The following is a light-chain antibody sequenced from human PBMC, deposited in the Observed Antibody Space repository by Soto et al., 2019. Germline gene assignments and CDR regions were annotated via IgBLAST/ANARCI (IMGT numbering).Light chain of an antibody. CDR1: HSVTSNY. CDR3: QYYGSPSWT. J-gene: IGKJ1*01. CDR2: GTS. V-gene: IGKV3-20*01. Sequence: EIVLTQSPGTLSLSPGERATLSCRASHSVTSNYLAWYQQRPGQAPRLLIFGTSSRATGIPDKFSGSGSGTDFTLTISRLEPDDFAEYYCQYYGSPSWTFGQGTKVDIK.